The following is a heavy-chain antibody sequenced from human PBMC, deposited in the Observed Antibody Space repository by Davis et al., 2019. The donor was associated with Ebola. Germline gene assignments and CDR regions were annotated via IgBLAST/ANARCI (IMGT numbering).Heavy chain of an antibody. CDR1: GFTFSSYW. CDR3: ANAHRVGDY. J-gene: IGHJ4*02. V-gene: IGHV3-7*01. D-gene: IGHD1-26*01. CDR2: IKQDGSEK. Sequence: PGGSLRLSCAASGFTFSSYWMSWVRQAPGKGLEWVANIKQDGSEKYYVDSVKGRFTISRDNSKNGLYLQMNSLRAEDTAVYYCANAHRVGDYWGQGTLVTVSS.